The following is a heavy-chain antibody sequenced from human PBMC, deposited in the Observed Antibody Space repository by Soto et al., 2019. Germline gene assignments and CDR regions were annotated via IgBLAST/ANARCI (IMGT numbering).Heavy chain of an antibody. CDR3: ARGAGSSWYNWFDP. V-gene: IGHV6-1*01. CDR2: TYYRSKWYN. D-gene: IGHD6-13*01. CDR1: GDSVSSNSAA. J-gene: IGHJ5*02. Sequence: QSQTLSLTCAISGDSVSSNSAAWNWIRQSPSRGLEWLGRTYYRSKWYNDYAVSVKSRITINPDTSKNQFSLQLNSVTPEDTAVYYCARGAGSSWYNWFDPWGQGTLVTVSS.